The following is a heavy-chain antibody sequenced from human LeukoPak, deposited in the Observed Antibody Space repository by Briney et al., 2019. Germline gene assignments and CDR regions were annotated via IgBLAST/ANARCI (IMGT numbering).Heavy chain of an antibody. J-gene: IGHJ4*02. V-gene: IGHV3-53*01. CDR3: ARVPIPYAIYFDY. D-gene: IGHD2-8*01. CDR1: GFTFSSYG. Sequence: GGSLRLSCAASGFTFSSYGMHWVRQAPGKGLEWVSVIYSGGSTYYADSVKGRFTISRDNSKDTLYLQMNSLRAEDTAVYYCARVPIPYAIYFDYWGQGTLVTVSS. CDR2: IYSGGST.